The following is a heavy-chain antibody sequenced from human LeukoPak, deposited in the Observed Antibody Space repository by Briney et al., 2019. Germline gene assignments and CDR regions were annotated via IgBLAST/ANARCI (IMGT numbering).Heavy chain of an antibody. J-gene: IGHJ4*02. Sequence: SQTLSLTCTVSSGSISSGSYYWSWIRQPAGKGLEWIGRTYTSGSTNYNPSLKSRVTISVDTSKNQFSLKLSSVTAADTAVYYCARGDGYNFYPFDYWGQGTLVTVSS. D-gene: IGHD5-24*01. V-gene: IGHV4-61*02. CDR3: ARGDGYNFYPFDY. CDR1: SGSISSGSYY. CDR2: TYTSGST.